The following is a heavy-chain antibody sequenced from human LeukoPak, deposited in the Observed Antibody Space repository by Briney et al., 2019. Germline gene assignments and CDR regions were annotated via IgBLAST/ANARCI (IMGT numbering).Heavy chain of an antibody. V-gene: IGHV3-7*01. D-gene: IGHD4-17*01. CDR3: ARDRGYGDYNYYYGMDV. CDR2: IKQDGSEK. J-gene: IGHJ6*02. Sequence: GGSLRLSCAASGFTFSSYWMSWVRQAPGKGREWVANIKQDGSEKYYVDSVKGRFTISRDNAKNSLYLQMNSLRAEDTAVYYCARDRGYGDYNYYYGMDVWGQGTTVTVSS. CDR1: GFTFSSYW.